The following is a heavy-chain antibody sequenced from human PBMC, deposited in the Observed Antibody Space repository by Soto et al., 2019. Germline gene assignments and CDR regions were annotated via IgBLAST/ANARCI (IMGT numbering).Heavy chain of an antibody. Sequence: QVQLVQSGAEVKKPGASVKVSCMASGYTFTSYGITWVRQAPGQGLEWMGWISAYNGNTNYAQKPXGXLTMTTDTSTNTAYMELRSLRSADTTVYSCPTEYYYGSGPWYWGQGPLVTVSS. CDR1: GYTFTSYG. D-gene: IGHD3-10*01. CDR2: ISAYNGNT. V-gene: IGHV1-18*01. CDR3: PTEYYYGSGPWY. J-gene: IGHJ4*02.